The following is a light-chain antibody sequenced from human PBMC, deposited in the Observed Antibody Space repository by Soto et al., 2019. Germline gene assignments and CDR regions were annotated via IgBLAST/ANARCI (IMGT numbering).Light chain of an antibody. CDR2: GAS. V-gene: IGKV1-12*01. CDR1: QSISSW. Sequence: DIQMTQSPSTPSSSVGDRVTITCRASQSISSWLAWYQQKPGKAPKLLIYGASTLQSGVPSRFSGSGSGTAFTLTISSLQAEDFATYFCQQGNTSPPWTFGQGTKVEMK. J-gene: IGKJ1*01. CDR3: QQGNTSPPWT.